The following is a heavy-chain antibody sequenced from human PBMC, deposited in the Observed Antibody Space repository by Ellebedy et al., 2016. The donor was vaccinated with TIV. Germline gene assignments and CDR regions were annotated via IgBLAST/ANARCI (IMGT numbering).Heavy chain of an antibody. D-gene: IGHD1-26*01. Sequence: GESLKISCAASGFTFSDYYMSWVRQAPGKGLEWVSVIYSGGSTYYADSVKGRFTTSRDNSKNTLYLQMNSLRAEDTAVYYCARERVVGALGWFDPWGQGTLVTVSS. CDR1: GFTFSDYY. V-gene: IGHV3-66*01. CDR2: IYSGGST. J-gene: IGHJ5*02. CDR3: ARERVVGALGWFDP.